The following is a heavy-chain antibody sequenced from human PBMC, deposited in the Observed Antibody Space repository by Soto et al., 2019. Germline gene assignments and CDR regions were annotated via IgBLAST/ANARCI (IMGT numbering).Heavy chain of an antibody. J-gene: IGHJ4*02. CDR2: IIPIFGTA. D-gene: IGHD6-13*01. CDR3: ARDQGYSSRWSLFDY. CDR1: GGTFSSYA. V-gene: IGHV1-69*13. Sequence: SVKVSCKASGGTFSSYAISWVRQAPGQGLEWMGGIIPIFGTANYAQKFQGRVTITADESTSTVYMELSSLRSEDTAVYYCARDQGYSSRWSLFDYWGQGTLVTVSS.